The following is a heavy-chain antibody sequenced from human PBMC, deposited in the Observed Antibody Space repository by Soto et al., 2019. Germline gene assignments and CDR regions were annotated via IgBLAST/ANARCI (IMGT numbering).Heavy chain of an antibody. CDR1: GGTFSSYA. J-gene: IGHJ6*02. Sequence: SVKVSCKASGGTFSSYAISWVRQAPGQGLEWMGGIIPIFGTANYAQKVQGRVTITADESTSTAYMELSSLRSEDTAVYYCARFGSSGYYPYYYYGMDVWGQGTTVTVSS. V-gene: IGHV1-69*13. D-gene: IGHD3-22*01. CDR3: ARFGSSGYYPYYYYGMDV. CDR2: IIPIFGTA.